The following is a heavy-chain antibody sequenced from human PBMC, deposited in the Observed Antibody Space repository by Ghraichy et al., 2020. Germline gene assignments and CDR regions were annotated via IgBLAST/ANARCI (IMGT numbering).Heavy chain of an antibody. CDR2: TYYRSKWHN. Sequence: SQTLSLTCAISGDSVSSKSAAWNWIRPSPSRGLEWLGRTYYRSKWHNEYAVSVKSRITISADTSNNQFSLQLYSMSPEDTALYYCANLRTDTGGFDIWGQGTMVTVSS. CDR3: ANLRTDTGGFDI. J-gene: IGHJ3*02. D-gene: IGHD1-14*01. CDR1: GDSVSSKSAA. V-gene: IGHV6-1*01.